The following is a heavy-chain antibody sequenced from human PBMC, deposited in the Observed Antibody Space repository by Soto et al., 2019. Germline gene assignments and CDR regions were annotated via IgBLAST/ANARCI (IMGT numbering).Heavy chain of an antibody. J-gene: IGHJ5*02. Sequence: TGGSLRLSGAAIGFTFSAYDMNWVRQAPGKGLEWIAYIGSSGGVIHYADSVKGRFTIARDNAKNSLFLQLSGLRVDDTAVYFCERDLGLTCTSASSAYKWFDVFGQGALVTFCS. V-gene: IGHV3-21*05. CDR2: IGSSGGVI. D-gene: IGHD2-2*01. CDR3: ERDLGLTCTSASSAYKWFDV. CDR1: GFTFSAYD.